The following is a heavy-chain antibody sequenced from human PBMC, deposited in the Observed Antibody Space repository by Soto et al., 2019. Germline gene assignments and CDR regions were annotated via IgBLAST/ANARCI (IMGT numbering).Heavy chain of an antibody. CDR1: GNNVSTNSAG. J-gene: IGHJ4*02. D-gene: IGHD1-1*01. CDR2: TYYRSKWNN. CDR3: ARNSWNAPPAFDF. Sequence: PSQTLSLTCVISGNNVSTNSAGWNWIRQSPSRGLEWLGRTYYRSKWNNDYAASVKGRITVNPDTPKNPFSLQLNSVTPEDTGVYYCARNSWNAPPAFDFWGQGIQVTVS. V-gene: IGHV6-1*01.